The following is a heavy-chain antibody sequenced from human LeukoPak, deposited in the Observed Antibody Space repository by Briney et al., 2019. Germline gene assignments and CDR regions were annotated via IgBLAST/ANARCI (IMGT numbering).Heavy chain of an antibody. V-gene: IGHV3-30*03. CDR1: GFDFDGYA. Sequence: GGSLRLSCAASGFDFDGYAMHWVRQAPGKGLEWVAMISFNGRDTYYADSVKGRYTISRDNSQTTLYLQMNSLRPEDTAVYYCSRDSAYWHYYFADWGQGTLVTVSS. J-gene: IGHJ4*02. CDR3: SRDSAYWHYYFAD. D-gene: IGHD4/OR15-4a*01. CDR2: ISFNGRDT.